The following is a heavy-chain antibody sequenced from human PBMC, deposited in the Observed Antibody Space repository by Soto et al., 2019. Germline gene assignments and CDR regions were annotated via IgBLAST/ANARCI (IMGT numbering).Heavy chain of an antibody. V-gene: IGHV3-15*01. J-gene: IGHJ4*02. CDR1: GFTFSNAW. CDR2: IKSKTDGGTT. CDR3: TTGWSYYDSSGYYQGLKEEYFDY. D-gene: IGHD3-22*01. Sequence: EVQLVESGGGLVKPGGSLRLSCAASGFTFSNAWMSWVRQAPGKGLEWVGRIKSKTDGGTTDYAAPVKGRFTISRDDSKNTLYLQMNSLKTEDTAVYYCTTGWSYYDSSGYYQGLKEEYFDYWGQGTLVTVSS.